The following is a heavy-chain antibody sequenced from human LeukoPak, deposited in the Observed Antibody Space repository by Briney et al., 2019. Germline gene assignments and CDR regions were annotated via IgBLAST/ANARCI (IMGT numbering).Heavy chain of an antibody. J-gene: IGHJ4*02. CDR3: AGDRGSGYYSHHDY. V-gene: IGHV3-11*01. Sequence: GGSLRLSCVASGFTFSGYYMNWIRQAPGKGLEWLSYISSSGSIIYYADSVKGRFTVSRDNAKNSLYLQMNSLRAEDTAVYYCAGDRGSGYYSHHDYWGQGTLVTVSS. D-gene: IGHD3-22*01. CDR1: GFTFSGYY. CDR2: ISSSGSII.